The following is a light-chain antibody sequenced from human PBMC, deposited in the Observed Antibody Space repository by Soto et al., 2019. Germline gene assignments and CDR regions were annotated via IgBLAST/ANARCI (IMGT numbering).Light chain of an antibody. CDR3: QSYDSTLSAPI. Sequence: QSVLTQPPSVSGATGQRVTISCTGSRSNIGAGYDVHWYQHFPGTSPKLIIHANTDRPSGVPDRFSGSKSGTPASLAIAGLQAEDESDYYCQSYDSTLSAPIFGGGTKVTVL. CDR2: ANT. CDR1: RSNIGAGYD. J-gene: IGLJ2*01. V-gene: IGLV1-40*01.